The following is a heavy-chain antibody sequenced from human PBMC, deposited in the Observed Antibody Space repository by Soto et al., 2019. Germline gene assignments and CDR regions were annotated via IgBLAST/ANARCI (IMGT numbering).Heavy chain of an antibody. V-gene: IGHV1-2*04. D-gene: IGHD1-1*01. Sequence: ASVKVSCKASGYTFTGYYMHWVRQAPGQGLEWMGWINPNSGGTNYAQKFQGWVTMTRDTSISTAYMELSRLRSDDTAVYYCARSPGGASGTPFNNPFDYWGQGTLVTVSS. J-gene: IGHJ4*02. CDR3: ARSPGGASGTPFNNPFDY. CDR2: INPNSGGT. CDR1: GYTFTGYY.